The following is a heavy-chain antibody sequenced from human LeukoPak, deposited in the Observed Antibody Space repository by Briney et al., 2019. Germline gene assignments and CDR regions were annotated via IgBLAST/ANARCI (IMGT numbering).Heavy chain of an antibody. CDR1: GGSFSGYY. V-gene: IGHV4-34*01. Sequence: SETLSLTCAVYGGSFSGYYWSWIRQPPGKGLEWIGEINHSGSTNYNPSLKSRVTISVDTSKNQFSMKLSSVTAADTAVYYCASPSGAYSPARKYFDYWGQGTLVTVSS. CDR3: ASPSGAYSPARKYFDY. CDR2: INHSGST. D-gene: IGHD6-13*01. J-gene: IGHJ4*02.